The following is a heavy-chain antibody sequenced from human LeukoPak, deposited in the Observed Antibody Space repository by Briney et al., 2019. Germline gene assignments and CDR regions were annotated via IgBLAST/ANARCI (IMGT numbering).Heavy chain of an antibody. J-gene: IGHJ4*02. CDR3: ARISVVSRSGPLDY. CDR1: GFTVSSNY. V-gene: IGHV3-53*01. Sequence: GGSLRLSCAASGFTVSSNYMTWVRQAPGKGLEWVSTIRSGAYTYYADSVKGRLSISRDNSKNTLYLEMNSLRAEDAAVYYCARISVVSRSGPLDYWGQGTLVTVSS. D-gene: IGHD3-10*01. CDR2: IRSGAYT.